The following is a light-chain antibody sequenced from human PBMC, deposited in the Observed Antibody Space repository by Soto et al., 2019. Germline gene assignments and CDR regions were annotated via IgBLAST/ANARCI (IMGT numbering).Light chain of an antibody. Sequence: EIVMTQSPATLSVSPGERVTFSCRASQSVNTNLAWYQLKPGQAPRLLVYGASIRATGIPARFSGSGSGTEFTLTISSLQSEDFAVYYCQQYNKWPLSFGGGTKVDIK. J-gene: IGKJ4*01. V-gene: IGKV3-15*01. CDR1: QSVNTN. CDR2: GAS. CDR3: QQYNKWPLS.